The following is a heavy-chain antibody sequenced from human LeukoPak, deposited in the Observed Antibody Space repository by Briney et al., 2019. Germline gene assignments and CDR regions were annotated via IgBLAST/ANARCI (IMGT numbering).Heavy chain of an antibody. CDR1: GGSISSGGYY. D-gene: IGHD3-3*01. J-gene: IGHJ4*02. Sequence: SQTLSLTCTVSGGSISSGGYYWSWIRQHPGKGLEWIGYIYYSGSTYYNPSLKSRVTISVDTSKNQFSLKLSSATAADTAVYYCARARDLTIFGVVNPGTLDYWGQGTLVTVSS. CDR3: ARARDLTIFGVVNPGTLDY. V-gene: IGHV4-31*03. CDR2: IYYSGST.